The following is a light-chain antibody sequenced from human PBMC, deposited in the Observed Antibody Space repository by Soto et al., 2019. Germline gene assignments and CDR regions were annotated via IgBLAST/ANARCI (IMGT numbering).Light chain of an antibody. CDR1: SSDVGGYNY. Sequence: QAVVTQPASVSGSPGQSITISCTGTSSDVGGYNYVSWYQQHPGKAPKLMIYDVSNRPSGVSNRFSGSKSGNTASLTISGLQAEDEADYYCSSYTSSSTPNWVFGGGTQLTVL. CDR2: DVS. CDR3: SSYTSSSTPNWV. V-gene: IGLV2-14*01. J-gene: IGLJ3*02.